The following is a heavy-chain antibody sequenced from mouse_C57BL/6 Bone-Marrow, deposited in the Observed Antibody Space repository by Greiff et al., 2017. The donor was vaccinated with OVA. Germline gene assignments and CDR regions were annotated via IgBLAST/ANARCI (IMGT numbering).Heavy chain of an antibody. J-gene: IGHJ2*01. Sequence: QVQLQQPGAELVRPGSSVKLSCKASGYTFTSYWMHWVKQRPIQGLEWIGNIDPSDSETHYNQKFKDKATLTVDKSSSTAYMQLSSLTSEDSAVYYCARIVLRYYFDYWGQGTTLTVSS. CDR1: GYTFTSYW. D-gene: IGHD1-1*01. CDR3: ARIVLRYYFDY. CDR2: IDPSDSET. V-gene: IGHV1-52*01.